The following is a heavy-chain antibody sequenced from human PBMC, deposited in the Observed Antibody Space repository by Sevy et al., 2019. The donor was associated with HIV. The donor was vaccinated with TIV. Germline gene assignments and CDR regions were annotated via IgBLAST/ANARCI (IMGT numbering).Heavy chain of an antibody. CDR3: ARDGLYYYDSSGYPYYYYYGMDI. CDR2: IYSGGST. V-gene: IGHV3-53*01. D-gene: IGHD3-22*01. Sequence: GGSLRLSCAASGFTVSSNYMSWVRQAPGKGLEWVSVIYSGGSTYYADSVKGRFTISRDNSKNTLYLQMNSLRAEDTAVYYCARDGLYYYDSSGYPYYYYYGMDIWGQGTTVTVSS. J-gene: IGHJ6*02. CDR1: GFTVSSNY.